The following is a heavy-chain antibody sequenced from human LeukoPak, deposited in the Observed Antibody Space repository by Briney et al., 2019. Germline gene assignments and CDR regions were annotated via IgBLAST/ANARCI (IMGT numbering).Heavy chain of an antibody. CDR1: GFILSGHS. J-gene: IGHJ4*02. CDR3: AKEYSSAKSDYFDY. Sequence: SLRLSCEASGFILSGHSMNWVRQAPGKGLEWVSRINWNGGTMAYADSVKGRFTISRDNAKHSLYLQMHSLRAEDTAFYYCAKEYSSAKSDYFDYWGQGTLVTVSS. D-gene: IGHD5-18*01. CDR2: INWNGGTM. V-gene: IGHV3-9*01.